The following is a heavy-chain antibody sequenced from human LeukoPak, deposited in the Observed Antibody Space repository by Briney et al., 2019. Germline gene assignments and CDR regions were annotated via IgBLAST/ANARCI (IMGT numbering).Heavy chain of an antibody. J-gene: IGHJ4*02. D-gene: IGHD3-10*01. Sequence: GGSLRLSCTASGFTFDNYAMIWVRQAPGKGLEWVSVISGSGDGTYSADSVRGRFTISRDNSKNTLYLQMNSLRAEDTAVYYCAKDRAYYGSGSLGYWGQGTLVTVSS. CDR1: GFTFDNYA. V-gene: IGHV3-23*01. CDR3: AKDRAYYGSGSLGY. CDR2: ISGSGDGT.